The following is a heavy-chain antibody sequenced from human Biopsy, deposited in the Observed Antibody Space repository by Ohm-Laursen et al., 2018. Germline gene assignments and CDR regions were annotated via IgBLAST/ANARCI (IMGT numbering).Heavy chain of an antibody. CDR3: ASQTPRNPDILTGAFHYDMAV. J-gene: IGHJ6*02. Sequence: SVTVSCKFSAGSFSNYAISWVRQVPGQGLEWMGGIVTFFGTVKYAQRFQGRLTISTDRSTDTAYMELSSLTSEDTAVFYCASQTPRNPDILTGAFHYDMAVWGQGTTVTVSS. CDR2: IVTFFGTV. V-gene: IGHV1-69*05. D-gene: IGHD3-9*01. CDR1: AGSFSNYA.